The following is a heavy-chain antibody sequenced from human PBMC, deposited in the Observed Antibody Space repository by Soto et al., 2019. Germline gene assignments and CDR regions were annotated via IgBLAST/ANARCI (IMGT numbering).Heavy chain of an antibody. CDR1: VFTFRTYG. D-gene: IGHD6-13*01. J-gene: IGHJ4*02. CDR2: ISSSGSFI. V-gene: IGHV3-21*01. Sequence: GWSLRLSCAASVFTFRTYGMNWFRRAPGGGLEWVASISSSGSFIYYADSVKGRFTISRDDAEKSLYLQMNSLRAEDTALYYCAREPEGIAAALDYWGQGTLVTVSS. CDR3: AREPEGIAAALDY.